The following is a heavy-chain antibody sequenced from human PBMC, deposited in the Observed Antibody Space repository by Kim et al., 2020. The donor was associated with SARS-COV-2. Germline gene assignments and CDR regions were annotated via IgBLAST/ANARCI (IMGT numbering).Heavy chain of an antibody. CDR3: ARVPPYGDYHYYDYYGMDV. J-gene: IGHJ6*02. CDR1: GDTFNSYS. Sequence: SVKVSCKATGDTFNSYSTSWVRQAPGQGLEWMGGINPNFGTSNYAQKFQGRVTITADESTSTAYMELSSLTSDDTAVYYCARVPPYGDYHYYDYYGMDVWGQGTTVTVSS. D-gene: IGHD4-17*01. CDR2: INPNFGTS. V-gene: IGHV1-69*13.